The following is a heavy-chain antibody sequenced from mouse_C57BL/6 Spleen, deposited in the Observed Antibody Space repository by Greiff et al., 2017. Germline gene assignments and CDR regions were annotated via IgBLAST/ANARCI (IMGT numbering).Heavy chain of an antibody. CDR3: ARGDYYGSSYVYFDY. Sequence: QVQLQQSGAELARPGASVKLSCKASGYTFTSYGISWVKQRTGQGLEWIGEIYPRSGNTYYNEKFKGKATLTADKSSSTAYMELRSLTSEDSAVYFCARGDYYGSSYVYFDYWGQGTTLTGSS. J-gene: IGHJ2*01. CDR2: IYPRSGNT. D-gene: IGHD1-1*01. CDR1: GYTFTSYG. V-gene: IGHV1-81*01.